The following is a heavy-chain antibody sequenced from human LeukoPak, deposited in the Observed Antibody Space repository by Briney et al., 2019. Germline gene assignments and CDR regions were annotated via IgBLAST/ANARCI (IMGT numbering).Heavy chain of an antibody. CDR3: AKQTESYCGGDCYPGY. Sequence: GGSLRLSCAASGFTFSSYWMHWVRQAPGKGLVWVSRINSDGSSTSYADSVKGRFTISRDNAKNTLYLQMNSLRAEDTAVYYCAKQTESYCGGDCYPGYWGQGTLVTVSS. D-gene: IGHD2-21*01. J-gene: IGHJ4*02. CDR1: GFTFSSYW. CDR2: INSDGSST. V-gene: IGHV3-74*01.